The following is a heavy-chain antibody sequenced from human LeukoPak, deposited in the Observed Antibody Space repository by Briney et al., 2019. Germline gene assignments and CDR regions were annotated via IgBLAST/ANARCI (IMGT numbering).Heavy chain of an antibody. J-gene: IGHJ4*02. Sequence: GGSLRLSCAASGFNVSNNYMNWVRQAPGKGLEWVSVTFSSGPTYYADSVKVRFTISRDTSKNALYLQMNSLRAEDTAVYYCAISGLGFGEFRGLDYWGQGTLVTVSS. CDR2: TFSSGPT. CDR1: GFNVSNNY. D-gene: IGHD3-10*01. V-gene: IGHV3-53*01. CDR3: AISGLGFGEFRGLDY.